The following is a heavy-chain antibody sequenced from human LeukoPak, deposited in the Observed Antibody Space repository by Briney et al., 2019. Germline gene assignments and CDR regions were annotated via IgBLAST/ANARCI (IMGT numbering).Heavy chain of an antibody. Sequence: GGSLRLSCAASGFTFSDYAMHWVRQAPGKGLGWVAIIWYDGSNKYYADSVKGRFTISRDNSKNTLYLQMNSLRAEDTAVYYCAKAPYEDLEPYYYYMDVWGKGTTVTVSS. J-gene: IGHJ6*03. CDR1: GFTFSDYA. D-gene: IGHD1-1*01. CDR2: IWYDGSNK. V-gene: IGHV3-33*06. CDR3: AKAPYEDLEPYYYYMDV.